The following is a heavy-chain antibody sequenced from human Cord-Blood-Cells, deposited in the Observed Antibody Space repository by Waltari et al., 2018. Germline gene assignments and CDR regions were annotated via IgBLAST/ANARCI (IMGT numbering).Heavy chain of an antibody. Sequence: QVQLVQSGAEVKKPGSSVKVSCKAPGGTFRSHAISWVRQAPGQGLEWMGRIIPILGIANYAQKFQGRVTITADKSTSTAYMELSSLRSEDTAVYYCARDSIVGATNYFDYWGQGTLVTVSS. J-gene: IGHJ4*02. CDR3: ARDSIVGATNYFDY. D-gene: IGHD1-26*01. V-gene: IGHV1-69*09. CDR1: GGTFRSHA. CDR2: IIPILGIA.